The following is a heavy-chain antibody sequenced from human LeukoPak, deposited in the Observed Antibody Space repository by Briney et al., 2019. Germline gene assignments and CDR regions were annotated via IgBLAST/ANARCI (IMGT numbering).Heavy chain of an antibody. CDR1: GFIFSNYG. D-gene: IGHD3-22*01. V-gene: IGHV3-30*18. Sequence: GGSLRLSCAASGFIFSNYGMHWVRQAPDKGLEWVAVIYYDGGSKYYTDSVKGRFTISRDGSKNTLYLQMNSLRVEDTAVYYCAKDWGEDFDTSGPDYWGQGTLVTVSS. J-gene: IGHJ4*02. CDR3: AKDWGEDFDTSGPDY. CDR2: IYYDGGSK.